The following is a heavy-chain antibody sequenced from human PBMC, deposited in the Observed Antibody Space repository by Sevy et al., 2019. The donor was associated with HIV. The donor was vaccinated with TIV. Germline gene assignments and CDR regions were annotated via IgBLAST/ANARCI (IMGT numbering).Heavy chain of an antibody. CDR1: GYTFTSYG. CDR2: ISAYNGNT. CDR3: ARDHLVHQHLGP. Sequence: ASVKVSYKTSGYTFTSYGISWVRQAPGQGLEWMGWISAYNGNTNYAQKFQGRVTLTTDTSTSTAYMELRSLRSDDTAVYYCARDHLVHQHLGPWGQGTLVTVSS. D-gene: IGHD6-13*01. J-gene: IGHJ5*02. V-gene: IGHV1-18*04.